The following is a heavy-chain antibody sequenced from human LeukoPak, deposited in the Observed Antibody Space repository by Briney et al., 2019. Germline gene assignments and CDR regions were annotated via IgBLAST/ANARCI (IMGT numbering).Heavy chain of an antibody. V-gene: IGHV3-30*02. CDR1: GFTFSSYG. J-gene: IGHJ3*02. CDR3: ARLAREVNAFDI. D-gene: IGHD4-11*01. Sequence: GGSLRLSCAASGFTFSSYGMHWVRQAPGKGLEWVAFKRYDGSATYYADSVKGRFTISRDNSNSMLYLQMNSLRGEDTAVYYCARLAREVNAFDIWGQGTMVTVSS. CDR2: KRYDGSAT.